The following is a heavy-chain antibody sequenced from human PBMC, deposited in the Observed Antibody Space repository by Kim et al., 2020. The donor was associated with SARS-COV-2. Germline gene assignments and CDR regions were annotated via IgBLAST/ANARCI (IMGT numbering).Heavy chain of an antibody. V-gene: IGHV3-23*03. J-gene: IGHJ4*02. CDR2: IYSGGSST. Sequence: GGSLRLSCAASGFTFSSYAMSWVRKAPGKGLEWVSVIYSGGSSTYYADSVKGRFTISRDNSKNTLYLQMNSRRAEDTAVYYCTTLLVVPTLLPQIDYWGKGTLFTLSS. CDR3: TTLLVVPTLLPQIDY. D-gene: IGHD2-2*01. CDR1: GFTFSSYA.